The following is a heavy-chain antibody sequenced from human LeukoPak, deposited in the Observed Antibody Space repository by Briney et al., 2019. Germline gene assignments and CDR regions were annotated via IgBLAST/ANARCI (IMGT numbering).Heavy chain of an antibody. V-gene: IGHV4-34*01. D-gene: IGHD3-9*01. CDR3: ARGVSHRNFDWLFY. CDR2: INDSGST. J-gene: IGHJ4*02. Sequence: SETLSLTCAVYGESFSGYYWSWIRQPPGKGLEWIGEINDSGSTHYNTSLNSRVTISVDTSKNQIYLKLSSVTAADTAIYYCARGVSHRNFDWLFYWGQGTLVTVSS. CDR1: GESFSGYY.